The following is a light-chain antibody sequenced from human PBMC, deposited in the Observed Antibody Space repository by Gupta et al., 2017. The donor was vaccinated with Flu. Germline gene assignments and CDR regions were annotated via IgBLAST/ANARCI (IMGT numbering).Light chain of an antibody. V-gene: IGLV2-23*01. CDR1: SSNIGNTDL. J-gene: IGLJ3*02. CDR2: EGH. CDR3: CSYADSNNIWV. Sequence: QSALTQPAAVSGSPGQSITISCNGSSSNIGNTDLVSWYQQHPGKAPKFIISEGHKRPSGVSERFSGSKSGNTASLTISGLQTEDEADYYCCSYADSNNIWVFGGGTRLTVL.